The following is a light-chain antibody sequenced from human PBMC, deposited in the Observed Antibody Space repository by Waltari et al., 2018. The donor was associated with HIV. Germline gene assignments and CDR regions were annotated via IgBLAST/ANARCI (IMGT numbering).Light chain of an antibody. Sequence: DVQMTQSPTSLSASVADTVTIDCRPSQHSGFSVNWYQYKHGRAPRLLVAATSNLQSGVPSRFSGSVFGTRFSLTITEIQPDDFALYFCQQSYGLPYTFGQGTRVEV. CDR1: QHSGFS. CDR3: QQSYGLPYT. CDR2: ATS. V-gene: IGKV1-39*01. J-gene: IGKJ2*01.